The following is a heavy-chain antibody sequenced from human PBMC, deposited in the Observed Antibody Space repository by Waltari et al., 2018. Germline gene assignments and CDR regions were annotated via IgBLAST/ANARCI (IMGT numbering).Heavy chain of an antibody. CDR2: IKQDGSEK. J-gene: IGHJ4*02. D-gene: IGHD5-18*01. CDR3: ARARGYSYGYGY. V-gene: IGHV3-7*01. Sequence: QVAGKGREWGADIKQDGSEKYYVDSVKCRFTISRDNAKNSLYLQMNSLRAEDTAVYYCARARGYSYGYGYWGQGTLVTVSS.